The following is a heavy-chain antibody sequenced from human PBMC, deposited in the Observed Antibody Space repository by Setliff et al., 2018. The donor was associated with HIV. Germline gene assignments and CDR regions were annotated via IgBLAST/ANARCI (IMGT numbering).Heavy chain of an antibody. V-gene: IGHV1-3*01. CDR1: GYTFTSHA. CDR3: ARGPPGYFDAFDI. J-gene: IGHJ3*02. Sequence: ASVKVSCKASGYTFTSHAMSWVRQAPGQRLEWMGWINAGNGNTKYSQKFQDRVTITRDTSASTAYMELSSLRSEDTAVYYCARGPPGYFDAFDIWAQGTMVTVSS. CDR2: INAGNGNT. D-gene: IGHD3-22*01.